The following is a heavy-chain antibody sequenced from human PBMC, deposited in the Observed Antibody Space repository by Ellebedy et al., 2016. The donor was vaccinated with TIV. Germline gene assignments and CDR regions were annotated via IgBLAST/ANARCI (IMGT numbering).Heavy chain of an antibody. CDR2: ISRNGGGT. V-gene: IGHV3-23*01. Sequence: GESLKISCAASGFTFSIYAMGCVRQAPGKGLEWVSTISRNGGGTYYAGSVEGRFTISRDNSNNTLWLQMSGLRAEDTARYFCAKDLGIERQWGFDYWGQGTLVTVSS. CDR1: GFTFSIYA. CDR3: AKDLGIERQWGFDY. D-gene: IGHD1-26*01. J-gene: IGHJ4*02.